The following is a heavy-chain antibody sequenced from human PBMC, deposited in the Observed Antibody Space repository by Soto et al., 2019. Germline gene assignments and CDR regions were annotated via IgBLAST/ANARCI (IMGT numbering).Heavy chain of an antibody. CDR2: IYYSGST. D-gene: IGHD6-13*01. CDR3: ARQIAAGSFTYYFDS. J-gene: IGHJ4*02. CDR1: GDSISSGAYY. Sequence: SETLSLTCTVSGDSISSGAYYWAWIRQHPVKGLEWIGYIYYSGSTHHNPSLKSRDTISIDTSKNQFSLKLSSVTAADTAVYYCARQIAAGSFTYYFDSWGQGTMVTVSA. V-gene: IGHV4-31*03.